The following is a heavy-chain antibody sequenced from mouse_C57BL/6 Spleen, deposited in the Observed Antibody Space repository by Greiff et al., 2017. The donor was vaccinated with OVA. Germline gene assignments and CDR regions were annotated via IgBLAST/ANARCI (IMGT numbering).Heavy chain of an antibody. V-gene: IGHV5-4*03. CDR3: ASRTAYAMDY. CDR1: GFTFSSYA. CDR2: ISDGGSYT. J-gene: IGHJ4*01. Sequence: DVMLVESGGGLVKPGGSLKLSCAASGFTFSSYAMSWVRQTPEKRLEWVATISDGGSYTYYPDNVKGRFTISRDNAKNNLYLQMSHLKSEDTAMYYCASRTAYAMDYWGQGTSVTVSS.